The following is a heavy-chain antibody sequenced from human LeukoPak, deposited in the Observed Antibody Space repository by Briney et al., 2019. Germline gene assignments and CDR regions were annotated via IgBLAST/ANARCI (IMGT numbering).Heavy chain of an antibody. CDR1: GFTFSSYA. V-gene: IGHV3-30*04. D-gene: IGHD2-15*01. J-gene: IGHJ1*01. CDR2: ISYDGSNK. Sequence: GRSLRLSCAASGFTFSSYAMHWVRQAPGKGLEWVAVISYDGSNKYYADSVKGRFTISRDNSKNTLYLQMNSLRAEDTAVYYCARARYCSGGSCPNECFQHWGQGTLVTVSS. CDR3: ARARYCSGGSCPNECFQH.